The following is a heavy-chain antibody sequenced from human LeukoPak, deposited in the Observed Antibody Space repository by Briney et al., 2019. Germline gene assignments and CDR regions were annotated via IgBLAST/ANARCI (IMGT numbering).Heavy chain of an antibody. CDR1: GGSISSYY. CDR3: ARGDFYYFDQ. V-gene: IGHV4-59*01. Sequence: SETLSLTCTVSGGSISSYYWSWIRQPPGKGLEWIGYIYYSGSTNCNPSLKSRVTISVDTSKNQFSLKLSSVTAADTAVYYCARGDFYYFDQWGQGTLVTVSS. CDR2: IYYSGST. J-gene: IGHJ4*02. D-gene: IGHD2/OR15-2a*01.